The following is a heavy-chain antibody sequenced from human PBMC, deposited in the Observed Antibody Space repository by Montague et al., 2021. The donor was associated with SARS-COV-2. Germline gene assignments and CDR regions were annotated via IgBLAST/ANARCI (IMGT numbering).Heavy chain of an antibody. Sequence: SETLSLTCTVSGDSINTYYCYWIRQPPGKGLEWLGSIFYTGSTNXNPSLKSRVTISLDTSKNQFFLKVTSVTAADTAVYYCARQAAGSYFYYGVDVWGQGTTVTVSS. CDR2: IFYTGST. J-gene: IGHJ6*02. CDR3: ARQAAGSYFYYGVDV. V-gene: IGHV4-59*12. CDR1: GDSINTYY. D-gene: IGHD6-13*01.